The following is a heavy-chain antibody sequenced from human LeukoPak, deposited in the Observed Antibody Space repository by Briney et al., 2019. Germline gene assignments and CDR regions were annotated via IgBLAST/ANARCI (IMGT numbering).Heavy chain of an antibody. CDR1: GGSISSYY. D-gene: IGHD3-22*01. Sequence: SETLSLTCTVSGGSISSYYWSWIRRPAGKGLEWIGRIHTSGSTNYNPSLKSRVTMSVDTSKNQFSLKLSSVTAADTAVYYCTRYDSDTAMLDYWGQGTLVTVSS. V-gene: IGHV4-4*07. CDR3: TRYDSDTAMLDY. CDR2: IHTSGST. J-gene: IGHJ4*02.